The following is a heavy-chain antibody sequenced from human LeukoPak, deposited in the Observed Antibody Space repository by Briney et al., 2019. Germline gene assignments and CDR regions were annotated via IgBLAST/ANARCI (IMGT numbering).Heavy chain of an antibody. CDR1: GYTFTEYY. V-gene: IGHV1-2*02. Sequence: GASVNVSRKTSGYTFTEYYLHWVRQAPGQGLEWGGWIHPNTGATHTAQKFQGRLTMTRDTAISTVYMELSRLRSYDTAVYYCARDMGRYSGYDYDYWGQGTLVTASS. CDR2: IHPNTGAT. D-gene: IGHD5-12*01. CDR3: ARDMGRYSGYDYDY. J-gene: IGHJ4*02.